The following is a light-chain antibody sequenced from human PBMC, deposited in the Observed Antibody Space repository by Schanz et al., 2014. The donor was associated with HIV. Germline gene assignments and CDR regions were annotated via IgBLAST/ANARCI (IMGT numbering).Light chain of an antibody. V-gene: IGKV3-20*01. CDR2: GAS. CDR3: QQSGDSGGT. Sequence: ETVLTQSPGSLSLSPGERATLSCRASQSLGGSQLAWYQHKPGQAPRLLIYGASNRATGIPDFTLTISRLEPEDFAVYYCQQSGDSGGTFGGGTKVDMK. J-gene: IGKJ4*01. CDR1: QSLGGSQ.